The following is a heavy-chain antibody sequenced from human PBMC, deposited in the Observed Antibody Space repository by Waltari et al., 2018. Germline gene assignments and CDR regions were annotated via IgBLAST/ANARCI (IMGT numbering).Heavy chain of an antibody. J-gene: IGHJ4*02. D-gene: IGHD6-19*01. CDR2: IIPIFGTA. CDR3: ARERAMGAVAGLGGFDY. CDR1: GGTFSSYA. V-gene: IGHV1-69*05. Sequence: QVQLVQSGAEVKKPGSSVKVSCKASGGTFSSYAISWVRQAPGQGLEWMGGIIPIFGTANYAQKFQGRVTITTDESTSTAYMELSSLRSEDTAVYYCARERAMGAVAGLGGFDYWGQGTLVTVSS.